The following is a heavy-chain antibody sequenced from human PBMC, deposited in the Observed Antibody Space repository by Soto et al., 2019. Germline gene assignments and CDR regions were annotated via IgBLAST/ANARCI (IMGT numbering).Heavy chain of an antibody. V-gene: IGHV4-4*02. Sequence: SETLSLTCAVSGGSISSSNWWSWVRQPPGKGLEWIGEIYHSGSTTYNPSLRGRVTISVDKSKNQFYLKVSSVTAADSAVYHCARGYNEFDYWGQGTLVIVSS. D-gene: IGHD1-1*01. J-gene: IGHJ4*02. CDR2: IYHSGST. CDR1: GGSISSSNW. CDR3: ARGYNEFDY.